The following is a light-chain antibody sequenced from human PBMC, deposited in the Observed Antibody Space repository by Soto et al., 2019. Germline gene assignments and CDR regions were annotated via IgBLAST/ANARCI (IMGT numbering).Light chain of an antibody. J-gene: IGKJ2*01. CDR1: QTISSW. Sequence: DIPLIQSPSTLSASVGDRVTITCRASQTISSWLAWYQQKPGKAPKVLMYKASTLESGVPSRFGGSGSETEFTLTISGLQPEDFATYYCQQYKSFMYTFGQGTKVDIK. CDR3: QQYKSFMYT. CDR2: KAS. V-gene: IGKV1-5*03.